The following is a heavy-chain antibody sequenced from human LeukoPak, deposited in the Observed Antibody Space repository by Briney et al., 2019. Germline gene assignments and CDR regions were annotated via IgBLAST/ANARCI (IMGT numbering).Heavy chain of an antibody. D-gene: IGHD1-26*01. CDR2: ISTYNGNT. V-gene: IGHV1-18*01. CDR3: ARDSGSYLNWFDP. Sequence: ASVKVSCKASGYTFTNYGISWVRQPPGQGREWMGWISTYNGNTSYARKVQGRVTMTTDTSTSTAYMELRSLRSDDTAVYYCARDSGSYLNWFDPWGQGTLVTVSS. CDR1: GYTFTNYG. J-gene: IGHJ5*02.